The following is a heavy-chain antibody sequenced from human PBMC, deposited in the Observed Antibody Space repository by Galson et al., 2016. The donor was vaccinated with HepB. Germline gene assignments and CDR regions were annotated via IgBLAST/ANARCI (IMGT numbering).Heavy chain of an antibody. CDR1: GYTLTELS. CDR2: FDPEDGER. V-gene: IGHV1-24*01. CDR3: ATDLSSGWFFDY. D-gene: IGHD6-19*01. J-gene: IGHJ4*02. Sequence: SVKVSCKVSGYTLTELSMHWVRQAPGKGLEWMGGFDPEDGERIYAQKFQGRVTMTEDTSTDTAYMELSSLRSEDTAVYYCATDLSSGWFFDYWGQGTLVTVSS.